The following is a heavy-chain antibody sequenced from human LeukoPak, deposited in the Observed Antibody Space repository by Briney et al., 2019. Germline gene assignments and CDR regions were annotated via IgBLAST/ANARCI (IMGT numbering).Heavy chain of an antibody. D-gene: IGHD2-21*02. V-gene: IGHV1-46*01. J-gene: IGHJ4*02. Sequence: ASVKVSCKASGYTFTSYYMHWVRQAPGQGLEWMGIINPSGGSTSYAQKFQGRVTMTRDTSTSTVYMELSSLRSEDTAVYYCARMAYCGGDCYSGNDDYWGQGTLVTVSS. CDR1: GYTFTSYY. CDR2: INPSGGST. CDR3: ARMAYCGGDCYSGNDDY.